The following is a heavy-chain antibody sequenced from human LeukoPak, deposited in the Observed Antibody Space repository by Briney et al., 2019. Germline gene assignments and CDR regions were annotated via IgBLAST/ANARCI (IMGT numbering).Heavy chain of an antibody. Sequence: PSETLSLTCAVSGGSFSGYYWNWIRQPPGKGLEWIGEINHSGSTNYNPSLKSRVTISVDTSKNQFSLKLSSVTAADTAVYYCARDGAVAGTGGGLYWGQGTLVTVSS. CDR2: INHSGST. D-gene: IGHD6-19*01. CDR3: ARDGAVAGTGGGLY. CDR1: GGSFSGYY. V-gene: IGHV4-34*01. J-gene: IGHJ4*02.